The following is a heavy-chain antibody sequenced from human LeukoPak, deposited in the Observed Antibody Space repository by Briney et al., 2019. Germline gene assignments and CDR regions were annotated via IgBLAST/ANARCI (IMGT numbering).Heavy chain of an antibody. J-gene: IGHJ4*02. CDR1: GYTFTGYY. D-gene: IGHD6-19*01. CDR2: INPNSGGT. Sequence: ASVEVSCKASGYTFTGYYMHWVRQAPGQGLEWMGWINPNSGGTNYAQKFQGRVTMTRDTSISTAYMELSRLRSDDTAVYYCARGRSGWSPYFDYWGQGTLVTVSS. V-gene: IGHV1-2*02. CDR3: ARGRSGWSPYFDY.